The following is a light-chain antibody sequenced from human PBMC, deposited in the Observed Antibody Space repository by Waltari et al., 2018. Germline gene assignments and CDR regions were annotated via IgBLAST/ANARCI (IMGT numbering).Light chain of an antibody. J-gene: IGKJ2*01. CDR3: QQYYSTPRT. CDR1: PSVLYSSNNKNY. V-gene: IGKV4-1*01. CDR2: GAS. Sequence: DIVMTQSPDSLAVSLGERATINCKSSPSVLYSSNNKNYLAWYQQKPGQPPKHLIYGASTRESGVPDRFSGSGSGTDFTLTISSLQAEDVAVYYCQQYYSTPRTFGQGTKLEIK.